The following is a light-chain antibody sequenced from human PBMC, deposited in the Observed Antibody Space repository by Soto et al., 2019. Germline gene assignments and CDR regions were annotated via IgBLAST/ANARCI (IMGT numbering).Light chain of an antibody. Sequence: VLTHPVASLSLSPEERPSHSRWSSQSDSYEFVWYQQKPGQAPRLLIYDASKRATGIPARFSGSGSGTEFTLTISSLEPEDSAVYYCQQRSIWPWTFGQGTKVDIK. CDR2: DAS. V-gene: IGKV3-11*01. CDR3: QQRSIWPWT. CDR1: QSDSYE. J-gene: IGKJ1*01.